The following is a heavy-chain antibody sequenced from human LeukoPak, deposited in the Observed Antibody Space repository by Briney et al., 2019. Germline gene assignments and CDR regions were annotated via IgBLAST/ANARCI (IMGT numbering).Heavy chain of an antibody. CDR1: GITFSDAW. CDR2: LKSMTDGETS. CDR3: IANLDY. D-gene: IGHD1-1*01. V-gene: IGHV3-15*01. Sequence: PAGSLRLSCEASGITFSDAWMSWVRQVPGKGLEWIALLKSMTDGETSDYAAPVKGRFTVSRNDAENTLFLQMDSLKIDDTAVYYCIANLDYWGQGTLVPVSS. J-gene: IGHJ4*02.